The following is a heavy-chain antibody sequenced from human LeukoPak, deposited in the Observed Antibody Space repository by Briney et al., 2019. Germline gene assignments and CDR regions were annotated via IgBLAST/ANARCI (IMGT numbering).Heavy chain of an antibody. CDR2: IYYSGST. CDR1: GGSISSYY. CDR3: ARLWFGELLSPNPSVFDY. V-gene: IGHV4-59*01. J-gene: IGHJ4*02. D-gene: IGHD3-10*01. Sequence: PSETLSLTCTVSGGSISSYYWSWIRQPPGKGLEWIGYIYYSGSTNYNPSLKSRVTISVDTSKNQFSLKLSSVTAADTAVYYCARLWFGELLSPNPSVFDYWGQGTLVTVSS.